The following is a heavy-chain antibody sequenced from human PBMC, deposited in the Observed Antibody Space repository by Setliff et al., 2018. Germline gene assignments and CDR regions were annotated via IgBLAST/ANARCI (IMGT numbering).Heavy chain of an antibody. D-gene: IGHD3-10*01. V-gene: IGHV1-69*10. CDR1: GGTFSSYA. Sequence: SVKVSCKASGGTFSSYAISWVRQAPGQGLEWMGGIIPFLGIANYAQKFQGRVTTTADESTSTAYMELNSLESEDTAVYYCARVDGAVNYFDYWGQGTLVTVSS. CDR3: ARVDGAVNYFDY. CDR2: IIPFLGIA. J-gene: IGHJ4*02.